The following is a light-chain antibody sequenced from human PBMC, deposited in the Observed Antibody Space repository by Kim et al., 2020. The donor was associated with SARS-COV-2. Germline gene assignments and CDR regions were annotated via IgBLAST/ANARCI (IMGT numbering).Light chain of an antibody. CDR2: GAS. V-gene: IGKV3-20*01. CDR3: HQYGTSPYT. J-gene: IGKJ2*01. Sequence: SAPGERATLSGRASPSVSSNFLAWFQQKPGQAPRLLIYGASNRATGIPDRFSGSGSGTDFTLTISRLEPEDFVVYFCHQYGTSPYTFGQGTKLEI. CDR1: PSVSSNF.